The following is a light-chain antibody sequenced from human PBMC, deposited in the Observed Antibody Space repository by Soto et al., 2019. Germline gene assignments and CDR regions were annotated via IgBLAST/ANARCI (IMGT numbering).Light chain of an antibody. CDR1: HTISSSY. V-gene: IGKV3-20*01. CDR2: GIS. CDR3: QQSDT. Sequence: EVVLTQSPGTLSLSPGERATLSCRASHTISSSYLAWYPQKPGQAPRLLMYGISRRATGIPDRFSGSGSGTDFTLTITRLEPEDFAVYYCQQSDTFGQGTRLEI. J-gene: IGKJ5*01.